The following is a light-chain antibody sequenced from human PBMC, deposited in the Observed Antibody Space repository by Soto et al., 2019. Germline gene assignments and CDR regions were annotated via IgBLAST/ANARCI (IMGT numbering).Light chain of an antibody. Sequence: EIGLSQSPPALSLSPGERATLSCRASQSVSSNLAWYQQKPGQAPRLLIYDASSRATGIPARFSGSGSGTDFTLTISSLESEDFAVYYCQQRSNFITFGQGTRLEIK. CDR1: QSVSSN. CDR2: DAS. CDR3: QQRSNFIT. J-gene: IGKJ5*01. V-gene: IGKV3-11*01.